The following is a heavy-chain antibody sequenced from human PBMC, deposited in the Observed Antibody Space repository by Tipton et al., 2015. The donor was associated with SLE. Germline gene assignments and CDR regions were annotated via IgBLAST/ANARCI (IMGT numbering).Heavy chain of an antibody. D-gene: IGHD2-8*01. J-gene: IGHJ4*02. V-gene: IGHV4-39*07. CDR3: ARGYCSDGVCYGFGFFDY. CDR1: GGSIRSSRHF. CDR2: LYYSGNT. Sequence: TLSLTCTVSGGSIRSSRHFWSWIRQPPGKGLEWIGVLYYSGNTYYNPSLKSPVTLSIDTSKNQFSLKMRSVTAADTAVYFCARGYCSDGVCYGFGFFDYWGQGNLVTVSS.